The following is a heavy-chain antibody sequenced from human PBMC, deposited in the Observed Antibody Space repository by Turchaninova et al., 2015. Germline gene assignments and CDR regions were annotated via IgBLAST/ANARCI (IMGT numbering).Heavy chain of an antibody. V-gene: IGHV4-59*12. J-gene: IGHJ4*02. CDR1: GGSISNYY. D-gene: IGHD3-3*01. CDR2: FYYSGST. Sequence: QVQLQESGPGLVKPSETLSLTCTVSGGSISNYYWSWIRQPPGKGLEWIGYFYYSGSTNFNPSLKSRVTISLDTSKKQFARKLNSVTAADTAVYYCAREGSGTRPNFDYWGQGTLVTVSS. CDR3: AREGSGTRPNFDY.